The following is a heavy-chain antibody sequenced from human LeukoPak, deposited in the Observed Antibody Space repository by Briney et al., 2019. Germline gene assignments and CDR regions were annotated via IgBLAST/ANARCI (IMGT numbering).Heavy chain of an antibody. CDR3: ASSRYCSGGSCLFDY. CDR2: MNPNSGNT. J-gene: IGHJ4*02. Sequence: ASVKVSCKASGGAFSSYAISWVRQATGQGLEWMGWMNPNSGNTGYAQKFQGRVTMTRDTSISTAYMELSRLRSDDTAVYYCASSRYCSGGSCLFDYWGQGTLVTVSS. D-gene: IGHD2-15*01. CDR1: GGAFSSYA. V-gene: IGHV1-8*02.